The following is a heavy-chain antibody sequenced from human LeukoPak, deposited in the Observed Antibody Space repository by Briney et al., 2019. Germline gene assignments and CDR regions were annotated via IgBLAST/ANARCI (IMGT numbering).Heavy chain of an antibody. D-gene: IGHD3-9*01. CDR1: GFTSSDYG. CDR2: ISASGDYT. Sequence: GGSLRLSCAASGFTSSDYGMSWVRQAPGKGLEWVSAISASGDYTNYADSVKGRFTLSRDSSKNTLYVQIINLRAEDTAVYYCAKGVISTATYFSYFDYWGQGTLVTVSS. J-gene: IGHJ4*02. V-gene: IGHV3-23*01. CDR3: AKGVISTATYFSYFDY.